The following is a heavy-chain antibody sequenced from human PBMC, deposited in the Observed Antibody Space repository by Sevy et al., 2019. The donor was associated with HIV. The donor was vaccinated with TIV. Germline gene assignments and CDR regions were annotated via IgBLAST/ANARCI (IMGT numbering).Heavy chain of an antibody. CDR2: IKSKTDGGTK. D-gene: IGHD2-8*01. Sequence: GGSLRLSCAASGFTFSNAWMSWVRQAPGKGLEWVGRIKSKTDGGTKDYAAPVKGRFTISRDDSKNTLYLQMNSLKTEDTAVYYCTTKCEWCMLNGMDVWGQGTTVTVSS. CDR1: GFTFSNAW. J-gene: IGHJ6*02. V-gene: IGHV3-15*01. CDR3: TTKCEWCMLNGMDV.